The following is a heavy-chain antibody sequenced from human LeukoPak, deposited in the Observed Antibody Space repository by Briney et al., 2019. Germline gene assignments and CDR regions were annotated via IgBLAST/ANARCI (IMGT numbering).Heavy chain of an antibody. CDR1: GLTFSSYA. J-gene: IGHJ4*02. CDR2: ISGNGANT. CDR3: ANTFNFDY. V-gene: IGHV3-23*01. Sequence: GGSLRLSCAASGLTFSSYAMSWVRQAPGKGLEWVSGISGNGANTYYADSVKGRFTISRDNSKNTLYLQMNSLRAEDTAVYYCANTFNFDYWGQGTLVTLSS.